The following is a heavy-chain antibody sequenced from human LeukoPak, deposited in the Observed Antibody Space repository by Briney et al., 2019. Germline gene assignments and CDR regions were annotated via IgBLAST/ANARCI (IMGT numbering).Heavy chain of an antibody. CDR1: GGTFSSYA. CDR3: ARSRWSSPFDP. CDR2: ISAYNGNT. D-gene: IGHD3-3*01. J-gene: IGHJ5*02. Sequence: ASVKVSCKASGGTFSSYAISWVRQAPGQGLEWMGWISAYNGNTNYAQKLQGRVTVTTDTSTSTAYMELRSLRSDDTAVYYCARSRWSSPFDPWGQGTLVTVSS. V-gene: IGHV1-18*01.